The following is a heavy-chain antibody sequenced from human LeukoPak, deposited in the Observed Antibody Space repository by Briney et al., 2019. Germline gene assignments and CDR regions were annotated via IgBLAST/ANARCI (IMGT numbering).Heavy chain of an antibody. CDR1: GYSFTSYA. CDR2: INAGNGNT. V-gene: IGHV1-3*01. J-gene: IGHJ5*02. CDR3: ARAQRGGYCSGGSCYKDWFDP. Sequence: VASENVSCQDSGYSFTSYAMHWVRQAPGQRLEWMGWINAGNGNTKYSQKFQGRVNITRDTSASTAYMELSSLRSEDTAVYYCARAQRGGYCSGGSCYKDWFDPWGQGTLVTVSS. D-gene: IGHD2-15*01.